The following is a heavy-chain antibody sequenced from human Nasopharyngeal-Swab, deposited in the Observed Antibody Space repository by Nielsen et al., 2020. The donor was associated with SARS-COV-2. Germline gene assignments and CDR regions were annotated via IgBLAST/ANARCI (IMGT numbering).Heavy chain of an antibody. Sequence: GSLRLSCAASGFTFSSYEMNWVRQAPGKGLEWVSYISSSGSTIYYADSVKGRFTISRDNAKNSLYLQMNSLRAEDTAVYYCAKVDMVRGVLDAFDIWGQGTMVTVSS. CDR3: AKVDMVRGVLDAFDI. V-gene: IGHV3-48*03. CDR2: ISSSGSTI. D-gene: IGHD3-10*01. CDR1: GFTFSSYE. J-gene: IGHJ3*02.